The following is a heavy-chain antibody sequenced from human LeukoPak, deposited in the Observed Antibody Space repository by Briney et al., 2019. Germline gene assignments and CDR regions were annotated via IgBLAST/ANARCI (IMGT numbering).Heavy chain of an antibody. D-gene: IGHD6-19*01. J-gene: IGHJ4*02. CDR2: ISRSSSTI. Sequence: PGGSLRLSCAASGFTFSSYGMNWVRQAPGKGLEWVSYISRSSSTIYYADSVKGRFTISRDNAKNSLYLQMNSLRDEDTAVYYCAREFSYSSGWGNYWGQGTLVTVSS. CDR1: GFTFSSYG. V-gene: IGHV3-48*02. CDR3: AREFSYSSGWGNY.